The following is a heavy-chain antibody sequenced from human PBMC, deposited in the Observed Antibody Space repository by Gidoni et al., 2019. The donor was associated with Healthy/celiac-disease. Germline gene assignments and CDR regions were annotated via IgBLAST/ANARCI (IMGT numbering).Heavy chain of an antibody. Sequence: QVQLVQSGAEVKKPGSSVKVSCKASGGTFSSYAISWVRQAPGQGLEWMGGIIPILGTANYAQKFQGRVTITADESTSTAYMELSSLRSEDTAVYYCARDPLVGATTRWYFDLWGRGTLVTVSS. J-gene: IGHJ2*01. CDR3: ARDPLVGATTRWYFDL. CDR2: IIPILGTA. D-gene: IGHD1-26*01. V-gene: IGHV1-69*01. CDR1: GGTFSSYA.